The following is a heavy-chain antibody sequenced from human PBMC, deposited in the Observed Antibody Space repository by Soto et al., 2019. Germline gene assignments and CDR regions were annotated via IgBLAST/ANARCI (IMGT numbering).Heavy chain of an antibody. CDR3: VRDCPRITVYGSGDY. D-gene: IGHD3-3*01. Sequence: QVQLVESGGGVVQPGRSLRLSCAASGFTFSTYLMHWVRQAPGKGLEWVAVISYDGSNKNYADSLKGRFTISRDNSKNTLYLQMNRLRTEDTAVYYCVRDCPRITVYGSGDYWGQGTLVTVSS. V-gene: IGHV3-30-3*01. J-gene: IGHJ4*02. CDR1: GFTFSTYL. CDR2: ISYDGSNK.